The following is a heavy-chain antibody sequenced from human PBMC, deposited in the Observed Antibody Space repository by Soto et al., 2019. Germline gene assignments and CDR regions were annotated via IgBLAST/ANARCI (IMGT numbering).Heavy chain of an antibody. Sequence: GGSLRLSCAASGFTFDNYAMHWVRQAPGKGLEWVSGISWNSGNIGYADSVKGRFTIARDNAKTSLYLQMSSLRAEDTAVYYCARGFSAGKGSPPDFWGQGSLVTVSS. J-gene: IGHJ4*02. V-gene: IGHV3-9*01. CDR3: ARGFSAGKGSPPDF. CDR2: ISWNSGNI. CDR1: GFTFDNYA. D-gene: IGHD6-13*01.